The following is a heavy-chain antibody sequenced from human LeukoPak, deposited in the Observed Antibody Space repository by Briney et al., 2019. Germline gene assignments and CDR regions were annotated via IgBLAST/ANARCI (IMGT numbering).Heavy chain of an antibody. CDR2: IYSGGST. Sequence: GGSLRLSCAASGFTVSSNYMSWFRQAPGKGLEWVSVIYSGGSTYYADSVKGRFTISRDNSKNTLYLQMNSLRAEDTAVYYCARERDGYNHYYYYYMDVWGKGTTVTVSS. CDR3: ARERDGYNHYYYYYMDV. D-gene: IGHD5-24*01. CDR1: GFTVSSNY. V-gene: IGHV3-66*02. J-gene: IGHJ6*03.